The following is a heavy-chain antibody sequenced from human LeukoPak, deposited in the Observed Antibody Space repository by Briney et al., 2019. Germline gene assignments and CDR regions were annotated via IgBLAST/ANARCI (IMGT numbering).Heavy chain of an antibody. CDR3: ARIRKAGYSYGSYYYYGMDV. J-gene: IGHJ6*02. Sequence: GGSLRLSCAASGFTFSSYWMSWVRQAPGKGLEWVANIKQDGTEKYYVVSVKGRFTISRDNAKNSLYLQMNSLRAEDTAVYYCARIRKAGYSYGSYYYYGMDVWGQGTTVTVSS. V-gene: IGHV3-7*04. D-gene: IGHD5-18*01. CDR1: GFTFSSYW. CDR2: IKQDGTEK.